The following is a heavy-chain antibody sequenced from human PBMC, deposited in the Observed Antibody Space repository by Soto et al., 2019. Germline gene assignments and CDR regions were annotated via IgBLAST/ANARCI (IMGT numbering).Heavy chain of an antibody. J-gene: IGHJ4*02. CDR1: GYTFTSYG. CDR3: ARSAVGPPYYYGSGSYLVSYFDY. D-gene: IGHD3-10*01. Sequence: QVQLVQSGAEVKKPGASVKVSCKASGYTFTSYGISWVRQAPGQGLEWMGWISAYNGNTNYAQKLQGRDSMTTDKATSTAYMELRSLRSDGTAVYYGARSAVGPPYYYGSGSYLVSYFDYWGQGTLVTVSS. V-gene: IGHV1-18*01. CDR2: ISAYNGNT.